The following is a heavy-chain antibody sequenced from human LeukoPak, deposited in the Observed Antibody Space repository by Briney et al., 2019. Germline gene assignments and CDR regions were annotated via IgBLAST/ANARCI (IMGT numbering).Heavy chain of an antibody. CDR3: ARVRKQLVNWFDP. J-gene: IGHJ5*02. V-gene: IGHV1-24*01. CDR1: GYTLTELS. CDR2: FDPEDGET. D-gene: IGHD6-13*01. Sequence: GASVKVSCKVSGYTLTELSMHWVRQAPGKGLEWMGGFDPEDGETIYAQKLQGRVTMTTDTSTSTAYMELRSLRSDDTAVYYCARVRKQLVNWFDPWGQGTLVTVSS.